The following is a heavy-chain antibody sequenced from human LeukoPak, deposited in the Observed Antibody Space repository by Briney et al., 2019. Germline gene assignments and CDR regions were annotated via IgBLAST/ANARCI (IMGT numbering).Heavy chain of an antibody. D-gene: IGHD3-22*01. CDR2: IYYSGST. CDR3: ARAPLNYYDSSGYYAFDT. CDR1: GGSISSHY. V-gene: IGHV4-59*11. J-gene: IGHJ3*02. Sequence: SETLSLTCTVSGGSISSHYWSWIRQPPGKGLEWIGYIYYSGSTNYNPSLKSRVTISVDTSKNQFSLKLSSVTAADTAVYYCARAPLNYYDSSGYYAFDTWGQGTMVTVSS.